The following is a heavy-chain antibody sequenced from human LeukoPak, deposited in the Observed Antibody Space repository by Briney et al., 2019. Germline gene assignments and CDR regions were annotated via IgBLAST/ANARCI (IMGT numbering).Heavy chain of an antibody. Sequence: GGSLRLSCAASGFTFSNYHMSWVRQAPGEGLEWVSAISSSGDNTYYADSVKGRFTISRDNSKNTLYLQMNSLRADDTAVYYCAKETPVETALLETFVTVEHWGQGTLVAVSS. J-gene: IGHJ4*02. CDR1: GFTFSNYH. V-gene: IGHV3-23*01. CDR3: AKETPVETALLETFVTVEH. CDR2: ISSSGDNT. D-gene: IGHD5-18*01.